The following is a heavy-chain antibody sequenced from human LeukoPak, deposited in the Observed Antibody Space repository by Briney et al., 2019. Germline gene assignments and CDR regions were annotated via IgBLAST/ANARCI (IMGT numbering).Heavy chain of an antibody. J-gene: IGHJ6*02. D-gene: IGHD5-18*01. CDR2: VKGDGVTT. CDR1: GFTFNAYA. CDR3: AKVTGVDTAMAKSGSMDV. V-gene: IGHV3-43*02. Sequence: GGSLRLSCAASGFTFNAYAIHWVRQAPGKGLEWVSLVKGDGVTTYYADSVKGRFTISRDNSKNSLYLQMNSLRTEDTALYYCAKVTGVDTAMAKSGSMDVWGQGTTVTVSS.